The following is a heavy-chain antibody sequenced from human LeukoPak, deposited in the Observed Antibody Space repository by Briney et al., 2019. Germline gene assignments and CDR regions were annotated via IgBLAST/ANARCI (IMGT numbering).Heavy chain of an antibody. J-gene: IGHJ4*02. CDR3: ARRESEFDY. V-gene: IGHV5-51*01. D-gene: IGHD3-10*01. CDR2: IYPGDSET. Sequence: GESLKISCKGSGYSFTSYWIGWVRQMPGEGLDGMGIIYPGDSETRYSPSFQGQVNISADKSISTAYLQWSSLKASDTAMNYCARRESEFDYWGQGTLVTVAS. CDR1: GYSFTSYW.